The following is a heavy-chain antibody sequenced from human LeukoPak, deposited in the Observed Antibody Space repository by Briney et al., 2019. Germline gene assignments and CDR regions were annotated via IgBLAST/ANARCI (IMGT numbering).Heavy chain of an antibody. V-gene: IGHV4-59*01. D-gene: IGHD2-2*01. CDR1: GGSISSYY. J-gene: IGHJ5*02. CDR2: IYYGGST. CDR3: ARGQGGYCSSTSCYNWFDP. Sequence: PSETLSLTCTVSGGSISSYYWSWIRQPPGKGLEWIGYIYYGGSTNYNPSLKSRVTISVDTSKNQFSLKLSSVTAADTAVYYCARGQGGYCSSTSCYNWFDPWGQGTLVTVSS.